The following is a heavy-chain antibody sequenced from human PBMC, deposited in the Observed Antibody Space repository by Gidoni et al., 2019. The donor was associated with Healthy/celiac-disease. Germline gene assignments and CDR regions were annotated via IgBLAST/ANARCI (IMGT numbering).Heavy chain of an antibody. J-gene: IGHJ4*02. CDR2: INHSGST. D-gene: IGHD6-19*01. CDR3: ARVYSSGWQRDY. V-gene: IGHV4-34*01. Sequence: QVQLQQWGAGLLKPSETLSLPCAVYGGSFSGYYWSWIRQPPGKGLEWIGEINHSGSTNYNPSLKSRVTRSVDTAKNQFSRKLSSVTAADTAVYYCARVYSSGWQRDYWGQGTLVTVSS. CDR1: GGSFSGYY.